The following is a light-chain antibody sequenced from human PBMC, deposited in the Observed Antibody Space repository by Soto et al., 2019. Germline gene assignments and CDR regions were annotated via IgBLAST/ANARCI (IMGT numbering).Light chain of an antibody. Sequence: EIVLTQSPDTLSLSPGERATLSCRASQSVSSNYLAWYQQKPGQAPRLLIYAASRRAVGIPDRFSGSGSGTDFSLTISRLGPEDFAVYYCHQYGTSVTWTFGQGSKVEIK. CDR2: AAS. CDR1: QSVSSNY. J-gene: IGKJ1*01. V-gene: IGKV3-20*01. CDR3: HQYGTSVTWT.